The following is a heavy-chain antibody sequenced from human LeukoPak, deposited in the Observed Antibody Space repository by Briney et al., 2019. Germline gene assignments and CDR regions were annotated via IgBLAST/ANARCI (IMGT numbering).Heavy chain of an antibody. CDR2: ISDIGSI. V-gene: IGHV4-59*08. J-gene: IGHJ3*02. Sequence: SETLSLTCTVSGGSISSYYWSWIRQPPGKGLEWIAYISDIGSINYNPSLKSRVTISLDTSKNQFSLKLSSVTAADTAVYYCARHLAYYYDSSGIDAFDIWGQGTMVTVSS. CDR1: GGSISSYY. D-gene: IGHD3-22*01. CDR3: ARHLAYYYDSSGIDAFDI.